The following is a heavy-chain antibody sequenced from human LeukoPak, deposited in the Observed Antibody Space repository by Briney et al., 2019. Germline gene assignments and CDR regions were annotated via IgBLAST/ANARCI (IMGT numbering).Heavy chain of an antibody. CDR1: GFTFSNYA. Sequence: GGSLRLSCAASGFTFSNYAMNWVRQAPGKGLEWVSSLSSSGGNTNYADSVKGRFTISRDNSKNTLFLQMNSLRAEDTALYSCAKCARRPEGGSGWCNWFDTWGQGTQVTVSS. V-gene: IGHV3-23*01. J-gene: IGHJ5*02. D-gene: IGHD3-3*01. CDR3: AKCARRPEGGSGWCNWFDT. CDR2: LSSSGGNT.